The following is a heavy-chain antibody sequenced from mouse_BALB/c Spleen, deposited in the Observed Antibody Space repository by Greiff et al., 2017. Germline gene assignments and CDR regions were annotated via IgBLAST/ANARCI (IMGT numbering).Heavy chain of an antibody. Sequence: EVMLVESGGGLVKPGGSLKLSCAASGFTFSSYAMSWVRQTPEKRLEWVASISSGGSTYYPDSVKGRFTISRDNARNILYLQMSSLRSEDTAMYYCAIRYGNYVFDYWGQGTTLTVSS. CDR1: GFTFSSYA. V-gene: IGHV5-6-5*01. D-gene: IGHD2-10*02. CDR3: AIRYGNYVFDY. J-gene: IGHJ2*01. CDR2: ISSGGST.